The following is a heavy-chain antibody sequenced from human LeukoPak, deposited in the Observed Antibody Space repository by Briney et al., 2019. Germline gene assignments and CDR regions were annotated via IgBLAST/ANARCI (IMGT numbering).Heavy chain of an antibody. Sequence: ASVKVSCKVSGDTFTSYGLNWVRQAPGQGLEWMGWTNTNTGNPTYAQDFTGRFVFSMDTSINTTYLQISSLKTEDTAVYYCAREAPDSRGLSFDFWGQGTLVTVSS. CDR2: TNTNTGNP. J-gene: IGHJ4*02. V-gene: IGHV7-4-1*02. CDR1: GDTFTSYG. CDR3: AREAPDSRGLSFDF. D-gene: IGHD3-22*01.